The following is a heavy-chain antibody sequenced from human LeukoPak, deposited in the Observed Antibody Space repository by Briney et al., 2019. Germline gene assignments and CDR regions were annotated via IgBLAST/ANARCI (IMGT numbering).Heavy chain of an antibody. J-gene: IGHJ4*02. CDR2: IYPGDSDT. D-gene: IGHD2-2*01. V-gene: IGHV5-51*01. Sequence: PGESLKISCRGSGYSFNTYWIGWVRQMPGKGLDWMGIIYPGDSDTRYSPSFQGQVTMSADKSINTAYLQWSSLKASDTAMYYCARRQGCSSTSCPPDYWGQGTLVTVSS. CDR3: ARRQGCSSTSCPPDY. CDR1: GYSFNTYW.